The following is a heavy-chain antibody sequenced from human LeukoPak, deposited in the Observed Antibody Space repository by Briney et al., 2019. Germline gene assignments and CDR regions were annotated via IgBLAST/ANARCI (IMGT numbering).Heavy chain of an antibody. D-gene: IGHD3-22*01. V-gene: IGHV3-30*02. CDR1: GFTFSSYG. CDR3: ARDSSHITMIGYFQH. Sequence: PGGSLSLSCAASGFTFSSYGMHWVRQAPGKGLEWVAFIRYDGSNKYYADSVKGRFTISRDNSKNSLYLQMNSLRAEDTAVYYCARDSSHITMIGYFQHWGQGTLVTVSS. CDR2: IRYDGSNK. J-gene: IGHJ1*01.